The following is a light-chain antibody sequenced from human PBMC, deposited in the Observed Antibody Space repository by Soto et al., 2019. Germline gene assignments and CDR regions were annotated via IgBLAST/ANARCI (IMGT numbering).Light chain of an antibody. CDR2: DSS. CDR1: ESISSH. CDR3: QQYHNWPMT. V-gene: IGKV3-15*01. Sequence: EIVMPQSHATLSVSPGARATLSGRASESISSHLAWYQQKPGQAPRLLIYDSSTRATGIPAGFSGSGSGTEFTLTISSLQSEDFAVYYCQQYHNWPMTFGQGTRLEIK. J-gene: IGKJ5*01.